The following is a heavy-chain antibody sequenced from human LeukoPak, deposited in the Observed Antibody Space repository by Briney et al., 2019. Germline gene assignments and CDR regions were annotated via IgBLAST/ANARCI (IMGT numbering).Heavy chain of an antibody. D-gene: IGHD2-15*01. Sequence: GGSLRLSCAASGFFFDSYSLNWVRQAPGKGLEWISYITARSDTIYYAESVEGRFTISRDNAKNSLYLQMNSLRVEDTAVYYCARADIIVVAGATPVGSAFEYWGQGTLITVS. V-gene: IGHV3-48*01. CDR3: ARADIIVVAGATPVGSAFEY. CDR1: GFFFDSYS. CDR2: ITARSDTI. J-gene: IGHJ4*02.